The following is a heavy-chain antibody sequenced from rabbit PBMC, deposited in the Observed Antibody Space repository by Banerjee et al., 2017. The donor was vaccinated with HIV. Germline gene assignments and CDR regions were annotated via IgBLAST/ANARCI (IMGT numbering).Heavy chain of an antibody. D-gene: IGHD7-1*01. CDR3: ARDLTGVTGWNFNL. CDR2: IYTGSSGST. Sequence: QEQLVESGGDLVKPGASLTLTCKASGFSFSNNYVMCWVRQAPGKGLEWIACIYTGSSGSTYYATWAKGRFTISKTSSTPVTLQMTSLTAADTATHFCARDLTGVTGWNFNLWGQGTLVTVS. V-gene: IGHV1S45*01. CDR1: GFSFSNNYV. J-gene: IGHJ4*01.